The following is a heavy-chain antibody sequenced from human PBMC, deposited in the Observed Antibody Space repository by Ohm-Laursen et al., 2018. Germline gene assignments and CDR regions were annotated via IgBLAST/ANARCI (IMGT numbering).Heavy chain of an antibody. D-gene: IGHD1-7*01. CDR2: IYYSGST. CDR1: GGSISSYY. Sequence: TLSLTCTVPGGSISSYYWSWIRQPPGKGLEWIGYIYYSGSTNYNPSLKSRVTISVDTSKNQLSLELTSVTAADTAVYYCVRGGPGGTPDDYWGQGTLVTVSS. V-gene: IGHV4-59*12. CDR3: VRGGPGGTPDDY. J-gene: IGHJ4*02.